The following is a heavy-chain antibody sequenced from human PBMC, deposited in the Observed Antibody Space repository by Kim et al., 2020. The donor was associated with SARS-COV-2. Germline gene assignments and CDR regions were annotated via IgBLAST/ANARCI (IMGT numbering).Heavy chain of an antibody. CDR1: GLTFSDYG. V-gene: IGHV3-30*18. CDR3: GKDRLHSAYFYCFDS. CDR2: ISYDGRNK. D-gene: IGHD5-12*01. Sequence: GGSLRLSCAASGLTFSDYGMHWVRQAPGKGLEGVAVISYDGRNKFYADSAKGRFTISRDNVKNILYLQMNSLSAEDTGVYLCGKDRLHSAYFYCFDSCG. J-gene: IGHJ4*01.